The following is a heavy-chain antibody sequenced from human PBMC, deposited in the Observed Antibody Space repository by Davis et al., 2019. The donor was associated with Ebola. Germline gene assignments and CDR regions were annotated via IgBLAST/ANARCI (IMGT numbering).Heavy chain of an antibody. Sequence: HTGGSLRLSCTVSGFTFSNNWMSWVRHVPGKGLVWVSSINRDGTTTTYADSVKGRFTISRDNSKNTLYLQMNSLRAEDTAVYYCARDASEGDYLFYYYYGMDVWGQGTTVTVSS. CDR3: ARDASEGDYLFYYYYGMDV. V-gene: IGHV3-74*01. J-gene: IGHJ6*02. CDR2: INRDGTTT. CDR1: GFTFSNNW. D-gene: IGHD4-17*01.